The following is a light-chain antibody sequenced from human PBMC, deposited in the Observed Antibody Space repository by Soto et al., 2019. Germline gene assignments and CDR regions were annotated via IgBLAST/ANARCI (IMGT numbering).Light chain of an antibody. CDR3: QQYNNWPRTWT. J-gene: IGKJ1*01. Sequence: EIVMTQSPATLSVSPGERATLSCRASQSVSSNLAWYQQKPGQAPRLLIYGASTRATGIPARFSGSGSGTEFTLTISSLQSEDFAVYYCQQYNNWPRTWTFGQWTKVEIK. CDR2: GAS. V-gene: IGKV3-15*01. CDR1: QSVSSN.